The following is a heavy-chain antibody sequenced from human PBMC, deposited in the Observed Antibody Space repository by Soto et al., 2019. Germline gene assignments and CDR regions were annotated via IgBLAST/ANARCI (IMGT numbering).Heavy chain of an antibody. CDR1: GFTFSSYW. V-gene: IGHV3-7*01. CDR3: ARDRLSTVTDYDAFDI. J-gene: IGHJ3*02. Sequence: GGSLRLSCAASGFTFSSYWMNWVRQAPGKGLEWVANIKQDGNAKYYVDSVKGRFTISRDNAKNSLYLQMNSLRAEDTAVYYCARDRLSTVTDYDAFDIWGQGTMVTVSS. CDR2: IKQDGNAK. D-gene: IGHD4-17*01.